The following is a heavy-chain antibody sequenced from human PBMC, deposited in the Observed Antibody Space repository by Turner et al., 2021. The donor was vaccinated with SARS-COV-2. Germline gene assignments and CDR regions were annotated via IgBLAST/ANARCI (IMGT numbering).Heavy chain of an antibody. Sequence: QVQLQESGPGLVKHSETLSLTCTVSGGSISNYYWSWIRQPPGKGLEWIGYIYHGGSTKYNPSLKSRVTIAVYTSKNQFSLILSSVTAADTAVYYCARLYTYADFYFDYWGQGALVTVSS. CDR3: ARLYTYADFYFDY. J-gene: IGHJ4*02. CDR1: GGSISNYY. V-gene: IGHV4-59*08. D-gene: IGHD5-18*01. CDR2: IYHGGST.